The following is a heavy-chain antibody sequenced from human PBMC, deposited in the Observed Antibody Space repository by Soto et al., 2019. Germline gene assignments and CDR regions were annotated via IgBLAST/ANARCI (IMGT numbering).Heavy chain of an antibody. CDR2: IYYSGST. CDR3: ARASGGYYGSGRDYYYFYGMDV. CDR1: GGSISSYY. V-gene: IGHV4-59*01. Sequence: SSETLSLTCTVSGGSISSYYWSWIRQPPGKGLEWIGYIYYSGSTNYNPSLKSRVTISVDTSKNQFSLKLSSVTAADTAVYYCARASGGYYGSGRDYYYFYGMDVWGQGTTVTVS. J-gene: IGHJ6*02. D-gene: IGHD3-10*01.